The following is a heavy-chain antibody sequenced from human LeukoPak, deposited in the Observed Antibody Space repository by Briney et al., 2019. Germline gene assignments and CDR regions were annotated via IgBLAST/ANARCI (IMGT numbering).Heavy chain of an antibody. Sequence: SETLSLTCAVYGGSFSGYYWSWIRQPPGKGLEWIGEINHSGSTNYSPSLKSRVTISVDTSKNQFSLKLSSVTAADTAVYYCARGVMVYAINFDYWGQGTLVTVSS. CDR1: GGSFSGYY. CDR2: INHSGST. V-gene: IGHV4-34*01. CDR3: ARGVMVYAINFDY. J-gene: IGHJ4*02. D-gene: IGHD2-8*01.